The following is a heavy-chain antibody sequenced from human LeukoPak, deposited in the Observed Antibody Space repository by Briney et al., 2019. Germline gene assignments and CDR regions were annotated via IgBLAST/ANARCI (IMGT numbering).Heavy chain of an antibody. Sequence: PSETLSLTCTVSGGSISGYYWSWIRQPPGKGLEWIGYIYYSGSTNYNPSLKSRVTISVDTSKNQFSLKLSSVTAADTAVYYCARDSVYCSSTSCQGFDPWGQGTLVTVSS. CDR1: GGSISGYY. CDR3: ARDSVYCSSTSCQGFDP. D-gene: IGHD2-2*01. CDR2: IYYSGST. J-gene: IGHJ5*02. V-gene: IGHV4-59*01.